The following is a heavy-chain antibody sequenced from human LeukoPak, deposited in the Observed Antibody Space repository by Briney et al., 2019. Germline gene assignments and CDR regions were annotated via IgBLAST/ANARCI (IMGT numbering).Heavy chain of an antibody. CDR1: GFTFSSYS. CDR3: ARDPGYCSGGSCYPWFDP. V-gene: IGHV3-21*01. Sequence: GGSLRLSCAASGFTFSSYSMNWVRRAPGKGLEWVSSISSSSSYIYYADSVKGRFTISRDNAKNSLYLQMDSLRAEDTAVYYCARDPGYCSGGSCYPWFDPWGQGTLVTVSS. D-gene: IGHD2-15*01. J-gene: IGHJ5*02. CDR2: ISSSSSYI.